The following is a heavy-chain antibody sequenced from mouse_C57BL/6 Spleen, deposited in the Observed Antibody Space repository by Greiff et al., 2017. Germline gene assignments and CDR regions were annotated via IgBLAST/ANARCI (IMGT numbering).Heavy chain of an antibody. J-gene: IGHJ3*01. CDR1: GFSLTSYG. CDR3: ANYDGYYGWFAY. Sequence: QVQLQQSGPGLVQPSQSLSITCTVSGFSLTSYGVHWVRQSPGKGLEWLGVIWRGGRTDYNAAFMSRLSITKDNSKSQDFFKMNSLQADDAAIYYCANYDGYYGWFAYWGQGTLVTVSA. V-gene: IGHV2-5*01. CDR2: IWRGGRT. D-gene: IGHD2-3*01.